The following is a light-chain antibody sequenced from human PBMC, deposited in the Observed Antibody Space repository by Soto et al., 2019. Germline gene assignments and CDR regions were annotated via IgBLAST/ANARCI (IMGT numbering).Light chain of an antibody. V-gene: IGKV1-39*01. Sequence: DIQMTPSPSSLSASVGDRVTITCRASQPINKYSNWYQQKPGIAPKLLIYASSNVQYGFPSRFSGTGSGTDFTLTISSLQPEDFATYFCQQTYKIPQTFGQGTKVDIK. CDR3: QQTYKIPQT. CDR2: ASS. J-gene: IGKJ1*01. CDR1: QPINKY.